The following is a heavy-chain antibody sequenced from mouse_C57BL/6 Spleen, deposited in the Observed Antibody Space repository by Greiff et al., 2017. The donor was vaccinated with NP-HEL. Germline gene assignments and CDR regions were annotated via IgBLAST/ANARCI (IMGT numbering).Heavy chain of an antibody. CDR3: ARTRQIDYYGLAY. Sequence: QVQLKESGPGLVQPSQSLSITCTVSGFSLTSYGVHWVRQSPGKGLEWLGVIWSGGSTDYNAAFISRLSISKDNSKSQVFFKMNSLQADDTAIYYWARTRQIDYYGLAYWGQGTLVTVSA. V-gene: IGHV2-2*01. D-gene: IGHD1-1*01. J-gene: IGHJ3*01. CDR1: GFSLTSYG. CDR2: IWSGGST.